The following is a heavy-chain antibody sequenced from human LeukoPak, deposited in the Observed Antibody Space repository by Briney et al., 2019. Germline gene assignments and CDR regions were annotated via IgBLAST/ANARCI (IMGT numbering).Heavy chain of an antibody. CDR1: GFTFNNYY. J-gene: IGHJ5*02. CDR3: ARRYDFWSGYYGWFDP. D-gene: IGHD3-3*01. V-gene: IGHV3-11*04. CDR2: FSISGYST. Sequence: GGSLRLSCAASGFTFNNYYMSWIRRAPGKGLEWISYFSISGYSTYYADSVKGRFTISRDNAKNSLYLQMNNLRPEDTAFYYCARRYDFWSGYYGWFDPWGQGTLVTVSS.